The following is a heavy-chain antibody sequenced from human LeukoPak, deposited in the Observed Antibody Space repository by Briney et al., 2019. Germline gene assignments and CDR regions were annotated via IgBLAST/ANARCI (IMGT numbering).Heavy chain of an antibody. J-gene: IGHJ5*02. Sequence: GGSLRLSCAASGFTFSNAWMSWVRQAPGKGLEWVGRIKSKTDGGTTDYAAPVKGRFTISRDDSKNTLYLQMNSLKTEDTAVYYCTTDLWYGANWCDPWGQGTLVTVSS. D-gene: IGHD3-10*01. CDR3: TTDLWYGANWCDP. CDR1: GFTFSNAW. CDR2: IKSKTDGGTT. V-gene: IGHV3-15*01.